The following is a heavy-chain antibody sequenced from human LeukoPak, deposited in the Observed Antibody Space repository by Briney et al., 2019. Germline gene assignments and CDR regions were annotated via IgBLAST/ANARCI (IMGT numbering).Heavy chain of an antibody. J-gene: IGHJ4*02. V-gene: IGHV5-51*01. D-gene: IGHD6-19*01. Sequence: GESLKISCKGSGYSFTSYWIGWVRQMPGKGLEWMGIIYPGDSDTRYSPSFQGQVTISADKSISTAFLQWSSLKASDTAMYYCARQLYSSGWYSQSKPFDFWGQGTLVTVSS. CDR3: ARQLYSSGWYSQSKPFDF. CDR1: GYSFTSYW. CDR2: IYPGDSDT.